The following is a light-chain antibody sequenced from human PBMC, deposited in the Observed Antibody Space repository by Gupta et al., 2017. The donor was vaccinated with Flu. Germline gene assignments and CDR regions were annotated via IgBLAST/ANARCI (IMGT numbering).Light chain of an antibody. CDR2: EVS. V-gene: IGLV2-14*01. Sequence: QSALTQPASVSGSPGQSHTISCTGTSSDVGGYNYVSWYQQHPGKAPKLMIYEVSNRPSGVSNRFSRSKSGNPASLTISGRQAEDEADYYCSSYTSSSTLVFGGGTKLTVL. CDR3: SSYTSSSTLV. CDR1: SSDVGGYNY. J-gene: IGLJ3*02.